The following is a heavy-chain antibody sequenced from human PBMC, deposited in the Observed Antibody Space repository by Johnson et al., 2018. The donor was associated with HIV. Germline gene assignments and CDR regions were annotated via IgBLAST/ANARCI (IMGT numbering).Heavy chain of an antibody. J-gene: IGHJ3*02. CDR2: ISSSGDII. Sequence: QMLLVESGGVLVQPGGSLRLSCAASGFTFSDYYMTWIRQAPGKGLEWLSFISSSGDIIRYADSVKGRFTISRDNAKNSLYLQMNSLRAEDTAVYYCASTIFGVAWHAFDIWGQGTMVIVSS. V-gene: IGHV3-11*04. CDR3: ASTIFGVAWHAFDI. CDR1: GFTFSDYY. D-gene: IGHD3-3*01.